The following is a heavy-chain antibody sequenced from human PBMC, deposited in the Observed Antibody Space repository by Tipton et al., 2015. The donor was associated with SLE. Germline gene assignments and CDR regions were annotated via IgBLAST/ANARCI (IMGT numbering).Heavy chain of an antibody. Sequence: SLRLSCAASGFTVSSNYMSWVRQAPGKGLEWVSVIYSGGSTYYADSVKGRFTISRDNSKNTLYLQMNSLRVEDTAVYYCARGPALGAVDAFDIWGQGTMVTVSS. CDR3: ARGPALGAVDAFDI. J-gene: IGHJ3*02. V-gene: IGHV3-53*01. D-gene: IGHD1-26*01. CDR1: GFTVSSNY. CDR2: IYSGGST.